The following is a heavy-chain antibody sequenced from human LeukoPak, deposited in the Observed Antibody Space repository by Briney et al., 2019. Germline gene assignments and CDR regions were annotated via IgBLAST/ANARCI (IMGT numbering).Heavy chain of an antibody. V-gene: IGHV3-74*01. CDR1: GFTFNSYW. CDR3: VSDLCGGDDQ. J-gene: IGHJ5*02. CDR2: IDEDGKTI. D-gene: IGHD3-3*01. Sequence: GGTLRLSRAASGFTFNSYWMHWVRQAPGKGLVWVGRIDEDGKTIYYADSVKGRFTISRDNAKDTLYLQMSSLRDEYTAVYYCVSDLCGGDDQWGRGTLVTVSS.